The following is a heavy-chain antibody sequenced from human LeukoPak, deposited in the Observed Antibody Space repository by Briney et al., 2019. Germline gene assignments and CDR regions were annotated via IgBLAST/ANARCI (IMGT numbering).Heavy chain of an antibody. Sequence: GGSLRLSCAASGFIFGGFAMAWVRQAPGKGLEWVSSISSSSSYIYYADSVKGRFTISRDNAKNSLYLQMNGLRAEDTAVYYCARRATYYYDSSGYFPPDYWGQGTLVTVSS. V-gene: IGHV3-21*01. CDR3: ARRATYYYDSSGYFPPDY. D-gene: IGHD3-22*01. CDR1: GFIFGGFA. CDR2: ISSSSSYI. J-gene: IGHJ4*02.